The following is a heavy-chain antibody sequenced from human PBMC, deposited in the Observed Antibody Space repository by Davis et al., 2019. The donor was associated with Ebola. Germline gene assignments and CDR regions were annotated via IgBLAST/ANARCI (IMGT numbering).Heavy chain of an antibody. CDR3: AREKGLQFYHYGMDV. CDR2: ISYDGSNK. Sequence: GESLKISCAASGFTFSSYGMHWVRQAPGKGLEWVAVISYDGSNKYYADSVKGRFTISRDNAKNSLYLQMNSLRAEDTAVYYCAREKGLQFYHYGMDVWGKGTTVTVSS. V-gene: IGHV3-30*03. D-gene: IGHD5-24*01. CDR1: GFTFSSYG. J-gene: IGHJ6*04.